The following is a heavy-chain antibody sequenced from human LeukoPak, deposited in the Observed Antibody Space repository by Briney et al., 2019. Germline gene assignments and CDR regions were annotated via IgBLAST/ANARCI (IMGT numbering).Heavy chain of an antibody. CDR1: GYTLTELS. J-gene: IGHJ3*02. D-gene: IGHD6-19*01. Sequence: ASVKVSCKVSGYTLTELSMHWVRQAPGKGLEWMGGFDPEDGETIYAQKFQGRVTMTEDTSTDTAYMELSSLRSEDTAVYYCARSTLAVAGYAFDIWGQGTMVTVSS. V-gene: IGHV1-24*01. CDR2: FDPEDGET. CDR3: ARSTLAVAGYAFDI.